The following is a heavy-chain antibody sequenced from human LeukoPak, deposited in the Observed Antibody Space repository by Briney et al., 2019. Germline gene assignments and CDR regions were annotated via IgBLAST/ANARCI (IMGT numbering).Heavy chain of an antibody. CDR3: VKDIHYYGSGNYYNGYFDY. CDR2: ISINGGST. V-gene: IGHV3-64D*09. J-gene: IGHJ4*02. D-gene: IGHD3-10*01. CDR1: GFSFSNYA. Sequence: GGSLRLSCSASGFSFSNYAMHWVRQAPGKGQEYVSAISINGGSTYYADSVKGRFTISRDNSKNTLYLQVSSLRAEDTAVYYCVKDIHYYGSGNYYNGYFDYWGQGTLVTVSS.